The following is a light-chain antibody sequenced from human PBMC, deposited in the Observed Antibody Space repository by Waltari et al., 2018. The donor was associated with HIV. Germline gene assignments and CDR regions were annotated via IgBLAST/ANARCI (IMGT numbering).Light chain of an antibody. CDR1: SSNIGSHT. V-gene: IGLV1-44*01. CDR2: SYN. J-gene: IGLJ1*01. Sequence: QSVLPQPPSASGTPGQRVTISCSGSSSNIGSHTENWYQQLPGTAPKLLIYSYNQRPSGVPDRFSGSKSGTSASLAISGLQSEDEAHYYCASWDDSLNGYVFGTGTKVTVL. CDR3: ASWDDSLNGYV.